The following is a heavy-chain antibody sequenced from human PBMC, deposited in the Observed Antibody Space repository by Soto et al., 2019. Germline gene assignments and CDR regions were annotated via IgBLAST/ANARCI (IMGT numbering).Heavy chain of an antibody. Sequence: LRLSCAASGFTFSSYSMNWVRQAPGKGLEWVSSISSSSSYIYYADSVKGRFTISRDNAKNSLYLQMNSLRAEDTAVYYCARGIDWGYYDSSGYYYLDYWGQGTLVTVSS. CDR1: GFTFSSYS. V-gene: IGHV3-21*01. CDR2: ISSSSSYI. J-gene: IGHJ4*02. D-gene: IGHD3-22*01. CDR3: ARGIDWGYYDSSGYYYLDY.